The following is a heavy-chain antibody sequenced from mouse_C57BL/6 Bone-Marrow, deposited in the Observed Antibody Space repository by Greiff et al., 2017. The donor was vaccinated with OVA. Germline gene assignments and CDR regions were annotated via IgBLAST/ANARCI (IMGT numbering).Heavy chain of an antibody. Sequence: VQLQQSGTELVKPGASVKLSCKASGYTFTSYWMHWVKQRPGQGLEWIGNINPSNGGTNYNEKFKSKATLTVDKSSSTAYMQLSSLTSEDSAVYYCARGDGYYLYFDYWGQGTTLTVSS. J-gene: IGHJ2*01. D-gene: IGHD2-3*01. CDR2: INPSNGGT. CDR3: ARGDGYYLYFDY. V-gene: IGHV1-53*01. CDR1: GYTFTSYW.